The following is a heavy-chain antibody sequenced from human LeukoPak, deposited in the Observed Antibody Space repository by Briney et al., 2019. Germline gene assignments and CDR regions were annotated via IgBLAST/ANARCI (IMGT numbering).Heavy chain of an antibody. CDR2: INPNSGGT. D-gene: IGHD4-17*01. J-gene: IGHJ4*02. V-gene: IGHV1-2*06. CDR1: GYTFTGYY. Sequence: GASVKVSCKASGYTFTGYYMHWLRQAPGQGLEWMGRINPNSGGTNYAQKFQGRVTMTRDTSISTAYMELSRLRSDDTAVYYCARATTVTTNFDYWGQGTLVTVSS. CDR3: ARATTVTTNFDY.